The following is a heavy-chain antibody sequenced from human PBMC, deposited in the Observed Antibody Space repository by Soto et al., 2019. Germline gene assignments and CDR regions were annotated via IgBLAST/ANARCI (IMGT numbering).Heavy chain of an antibody. V-gene: IGHV4-61*01. CDR3: TRGGDPYKTGH. CDR1: GGSVNIGTYY. D-gene: IGHD2-21*01. CDR2: IHYSGST. J-gene: IGHJ4*02. Sequence: SETLSLTCTVPGGSVNIGTYYLSWIRQPPGKGLEWIGFIHYSGSTNYNPSLKGRVTMSVDTSKNQFSLKLTSVNTADTAIYYCTRGGDPYKTGHWGQGTLVTVS.